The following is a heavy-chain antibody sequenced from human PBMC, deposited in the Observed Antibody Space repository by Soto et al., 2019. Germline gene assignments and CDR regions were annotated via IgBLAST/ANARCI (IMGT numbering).Heavy chain of an antibody. Sequence: GASVKVSCKASGYTFTIYDINWVRQATGQGLGWMGWMNPNSGNTGYAQKFQGRVTMTRNTSISTAYMELSSLRSEDTAVYYCARGPGYSGYDSYYYYMDVWGKGTTVTVSS. CDR2: MNPNSGNT. V-gene: IGHV1-8*01. CDR1: GYTFTIYD. CDR3: ARGPGYSGYDSYYYYMDV. D-gene: IGHD5-12*01. J-gene: IGHJ6*03.